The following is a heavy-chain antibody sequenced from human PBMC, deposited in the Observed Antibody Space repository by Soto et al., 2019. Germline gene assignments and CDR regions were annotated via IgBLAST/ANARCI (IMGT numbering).Heavy chain of an antibody. V-gene: IGHV4-59*01. CDR1: GGSISSYY. CDR2: IYYSGST. D-gene: IGHD3-10*02. CDR3: ARGVRISQWSGGMDV. Sequence: PSETLSLTCTVSGGSISSYYWSWIRQPPGKGLEWIGYIYYSGSTNYNPSLKSRVTISVDTSKNQFSLKLSSVTAADTAVYYCARGVRISQWSGGMDVWRQGTTVTVFS. J-gene: IGHJ6*02.